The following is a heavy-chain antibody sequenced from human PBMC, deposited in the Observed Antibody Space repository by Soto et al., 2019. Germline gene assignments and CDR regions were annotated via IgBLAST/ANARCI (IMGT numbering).Heavy chain of an antibody. V-gene: IGHV3-74*03. CDR1: GFTFNTYW. CDR2: TNSDGSST. Sequence: EVQLVESGGGLVQPGGSLRLSCAASGFTFNTYWMHWVRQAPGKGLVWVSRTNSDGSSTTYAVSVKGRFTISRDNAENTLYLQMNSLRAEDTAVYFCARVRVIRGLIIDYWGQGTLVTVSS. D-gene: IGHD3-10*01. J-gene: IGHJ4*02. CDR3: ARVRVIRGLIIDY.